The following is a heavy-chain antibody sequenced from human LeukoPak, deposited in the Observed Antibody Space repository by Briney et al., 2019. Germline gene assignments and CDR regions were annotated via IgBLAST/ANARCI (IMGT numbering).Heavy chain of an antibody. CDR3: ARVGRGYSYGN. Sequence: SETLSLTCAVYGGSFSGYYWSWIRQPPGKGLEWIGEINHSGSTNYNPSLKSRVTISVDTSENQFSLKLSSVTAADTAVYYCARVGRGYSYGNWGQGTLVTVSS. CDR2: INHSGST. J-gene: IGHJ4*02. V-gene: IGHV4-34*01. CDR1: GGSFSGYY. D-gene: IGHD5-18*01.